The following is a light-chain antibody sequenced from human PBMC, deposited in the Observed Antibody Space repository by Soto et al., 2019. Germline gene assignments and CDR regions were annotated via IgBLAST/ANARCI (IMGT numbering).Light chain of an antibody. Sequence: EIVLTQSPGTLSLSPGERATLSCRASQSVRSSYLAWYQQKPGQAPRLLIYGASSRATGIPDRFSGSGSGTDVTLTISRLEPEDFAVYYCQQYGSSLPFGQGTRLEIK. CDR1: QSVRSSY. CDR3: QQYGSSLP. CDR2: GAS. J-gene: IGKJ5*01. V-gene: IGKV3-20*01.